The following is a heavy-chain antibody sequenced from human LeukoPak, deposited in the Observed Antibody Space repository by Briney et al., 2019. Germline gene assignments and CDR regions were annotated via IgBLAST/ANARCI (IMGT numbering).Heavy chain of an antibody. Sequence: GGSLRLSCAASGFTFSSYSMNWVRQAPGKGLEWVSSISSSSSYIYYADSVKGRFTISRDNAKNSLYLQMNSLRAEDTAVYYCARDSPLARDPFDIWGQGTMVTVSS. D-gene: IGHD3-16*01. CDR1: GFTFSSYS. CDR2: ISSSSSYI. CDR3: ARDSPLARDPFDI. V-gene: IGHV3-21*01. J-gene: IGHJ3*02.